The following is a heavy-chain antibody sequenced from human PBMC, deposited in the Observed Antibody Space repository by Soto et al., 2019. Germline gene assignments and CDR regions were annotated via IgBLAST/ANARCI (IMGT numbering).Heavy chain of an antibody. CDR1: GFTFSSYS. CDR2: ISSSSSTI. CDR3: ARDGRYSYDPEDYYYYYGMDV. V-gene: IGHV3-48*02. Sequence: GGSLRLSCAASGFTFSSYSMNWVRQAPGKGLEWVSYISSSSSTIYYADSVKGRFTISRDNAKNSLYLQMNSLRDEDTAVYYCARDGRYSYDPEDYYYYYGMDVWGQGTTVTVSS. J-gene: IGHJ6*02. D-gene: IGHD5-18*01.